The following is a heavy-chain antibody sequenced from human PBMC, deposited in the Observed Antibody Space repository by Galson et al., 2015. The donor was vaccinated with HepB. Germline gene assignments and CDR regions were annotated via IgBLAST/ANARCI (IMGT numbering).Heavy chain of an antibody. CDR1: GYTLTELS. Sequence: SVKVSCKVSGYTLTELSMHWVRQAPGKGLEWMGGFDPEDGETIYAQKFQGRVTMTEDTSTDTAYMELSSLRSEDTAVYYCATGGSTGRAMYYDFWSGYSHREWFDPWGQGTLVTVSS. CDR3: ATGGSTGRAMYYDFWSGYSHREWFDP. J-gene: IGHJ5*02. V-gene: IGHV1-24*01. CDR2: FDPEDGET. D-gene: IGHD3-3*01.